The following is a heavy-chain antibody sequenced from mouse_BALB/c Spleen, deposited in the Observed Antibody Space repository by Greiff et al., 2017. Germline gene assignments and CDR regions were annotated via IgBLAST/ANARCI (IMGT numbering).Heavy chain of an antibody. CDR3: ALITTVVVNWYFDV. CDR1: GFNIKDTY. J-gene: IGHJ1*01. D-gene: IGHD1-1*01. CDR2: IVPANGNT. V-gene: IGHV14-3*02. Sequence: EVQRVESGAELVKPGASVKLSCTASGFNIKDTYMHWVKQRPEQGLEWIGRIVPANGNTKYDPKFQGKATITADTSSNTAYLQLSSLTSEDTAVYYCALITTVVVNWYFDVWGAGTTVTVSS.